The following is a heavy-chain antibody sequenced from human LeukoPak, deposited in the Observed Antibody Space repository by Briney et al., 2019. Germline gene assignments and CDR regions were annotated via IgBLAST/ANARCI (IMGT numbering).Heavy chain of an antibody. V-gene: IGHV3-48*02. CDR1: GFTFSSYS. CDR3: ARPVGDCRDWLLCPVVY. D-gene: IGHD3-9*01. Sequence: QPGGSLRLSCVASGFTFSSYSMNWVRQAPGKGPEGVSYISSSGNIIYYADSVKGRFTISRGNAKNSLYLQMNSLGDEDTAVYYCARPVGDCRDWLLCPVVYWGQGTLVTVSS. CDR2: ISSSGNII. J-gene: IGHJ4*02.